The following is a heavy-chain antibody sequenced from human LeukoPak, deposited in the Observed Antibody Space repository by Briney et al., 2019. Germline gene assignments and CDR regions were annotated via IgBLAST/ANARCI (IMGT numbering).Heavy chain of an antibody. V-gene: IGHV3-48*03. J-gene: IGHJ4*02. D-gene: IGHD6-6*01. CDR3: ARRPYSSSSY. CDR2: ISSSGSTI. CDR1: GFTFSSCE. Sequence: PGGSLRLSCAASGFTFSSCEMNWVRQAPGKGLEWVSYISSSGSTIYYADSVKGRFTISRDNAKNSLYLQMNSLRAEDTAVYYCARRPYSSSSYWGQGTLVTVSS.